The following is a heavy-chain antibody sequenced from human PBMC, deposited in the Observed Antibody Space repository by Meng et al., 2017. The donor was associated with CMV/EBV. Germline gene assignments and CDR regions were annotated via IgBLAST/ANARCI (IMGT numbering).Heavy chain of an antibody. Sequence: SETLSLTCAVYGGSFSGYYWSWIRQPPGKGLEWIGYIYYSGSTNYNPSLKSRVTISVDTSKNQFSLKLSSVTAADTAVYYCARMDIVTTNFFDPWGQGTLVTVSS. CDR2: IYYSGST. D-gene: IGHD5-12*01. J-gene: IGHJ5*02. CDR1: GGSFSGYY. V-gene: IGHV4-59*01. CDR3: ARMDIVTTNFFDP.